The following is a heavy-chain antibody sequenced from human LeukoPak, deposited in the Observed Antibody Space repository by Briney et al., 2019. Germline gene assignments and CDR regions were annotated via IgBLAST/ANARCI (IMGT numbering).Heavy chain of an antibody. CDR2: IYYTGST. D-gene: IGHD3-10*01. V-gene: IGHV4-59*12. Sequence: SETLSLTCTVSSGSIGSYYWSWIRQPPGKGLEWIGYIYYTGSTNYNPSLKSRVTISVDTSKNQFSLKLSSVTAADTAVYYCARTVRGDKRLDYWGQGTLVTVSS. CDR3: ARTVRGDKRLDY. CDR1: SGSIGSYY. J-gene: IGHJ4*02.